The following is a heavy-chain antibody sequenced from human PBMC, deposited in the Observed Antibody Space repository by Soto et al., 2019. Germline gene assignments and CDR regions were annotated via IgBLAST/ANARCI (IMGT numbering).Heavy chain of an antibody. CDR3: ARDFVNDLPYSSSWYGLNWFDP. Sequence: ASVKVSCKASGYTFTSYYMHWVRQAPGQGLEWMGIINPSGGSTSYAQKFQGRVTMTRDTSTSTVYMELSSLRSEDTAVYYCARDFVNDLPYSSSWYGLNWFDPWGQGTLVTVSS. J-gene: IGHJ5*02. V-gene: IGHV1-46*01. CDR2: INPSGGST. D-gene: IGHD6-13*01. CDR1: GYTFTSYY.